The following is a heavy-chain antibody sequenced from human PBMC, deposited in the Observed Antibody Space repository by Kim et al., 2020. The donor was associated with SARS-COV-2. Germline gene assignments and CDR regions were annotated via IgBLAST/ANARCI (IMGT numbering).Heavy chain of an antibody. V-gene: IGHV4-39*07. Sequence: SETLSLTCTVSGGSISSSSYFWGWIRQPPGKGLEWIGSISYSGSTYYNPSLKNRVTISVDTSKNHFSLRLSSVTAADTAVFYCATDRFAPGYCTGGSCYGRHNDGMDVWGQGTTVTVSS. J-gene: IGHJ6*02. CDR1: GGSISSSSYF. CDR3: ATDRFAPGYCTGGSCYGRHNDGMDV. CDR2: ISYSGST. D-gene: IGHD2-15*01.